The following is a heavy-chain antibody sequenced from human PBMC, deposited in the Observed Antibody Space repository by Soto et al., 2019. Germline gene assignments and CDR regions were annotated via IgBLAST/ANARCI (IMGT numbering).Heavy chain of an antibody. D-gene: IGHD2-21*01. CDR3: ARSDGYNFNWLDS. Sequence: QVQLVQSGAEVKTPGASVKVSCKASGYTFATYDINWVRQAPGQGLEWMGWMKHNSGNTGYAQKFHGRLTMTRDTALSVAHMELSSLRNEDTAVYYCARSDGYNFNWLDSWGQGTLVTVSA. J-gene: IGHJ5*01. CDR2: MKHNSGNT. CDR1: GYTFATYD. V-gene: IGHV1-8*01.